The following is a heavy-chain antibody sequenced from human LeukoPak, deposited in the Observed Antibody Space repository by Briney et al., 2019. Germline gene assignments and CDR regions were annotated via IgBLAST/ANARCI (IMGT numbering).Heavy chain of an antibody. CDR2: ISWNSGSI. CDR3: TRASGYSSGAVDY. D-gene: IGHD5-18*01. J-gene: IGHJ4*02. CDR1: GFTFDDHG. Sequence: PGGSLRLSCAASGFTFDDHGMHWVRQAPGKGLEWVSGISWNSGSIGYADSVKGRFTISRDNAKDSLYLQMHSLRVEDMGLYYCTRASGYSSGAVDYWGQGTLVTVSS. V-gene: IGHV3-9*03.